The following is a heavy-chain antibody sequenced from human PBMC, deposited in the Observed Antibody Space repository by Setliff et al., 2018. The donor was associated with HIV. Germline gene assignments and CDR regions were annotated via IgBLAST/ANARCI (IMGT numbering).Heavy chain of an antibody. Sequence: SETLSLTCDVSGDSIISGDFFWSWIRQSPGKGLEWIGYVYFSGSATHNPSLKSPVSISVDTSKNQFSLNLTSITAADTAVYYCTRDTGGGGFPMDVWGKGTTVTVSS. D-gene: IGHD2-15*01. CDR1: GDSIISGDFF. CDR2: VYFSGSA. J-gene: IGHJ6*03. V-gene: IGHV4-31*11. CDR3: TRDTGGGGFPMDV.